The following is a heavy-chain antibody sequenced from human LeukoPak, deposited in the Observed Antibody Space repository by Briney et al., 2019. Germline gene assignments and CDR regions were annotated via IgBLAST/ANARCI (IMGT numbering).Heavy chain of an antibody. CDR2: IYSGGST. D-gene: IGHD2-2*01. CDR1: GFTVSSNY. Sequence: GGSLRLSCAASGFTVSSNYMSWVRQAPGKGLEWVSVIYSGGSTYYADSVTGRFTISRDNSKNTLYLQMNSLRAEDTAVYYCAKPHCSSTSCWGQGTLVTVSS. V-gene: IGHV3-53*01. CDR3: AKPHCSSTSC. J-gene: IGHJ4*02.